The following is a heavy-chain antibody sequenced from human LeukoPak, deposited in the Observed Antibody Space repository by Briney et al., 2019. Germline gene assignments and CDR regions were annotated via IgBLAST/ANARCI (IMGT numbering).Heavy chain of an antibody. CDR3: ARAAYYYDSSGYYFDY. CDR1: GGTFSSNA. V-gene: IGHV1-69*05. D-gene: IGHD3-22*01. J-gene: IGHJ4*02. CDR2: IIPIFGTA. Sequence: SVKVSCKXSGGTFSSNAISWVRQAPGQGLEWMGRIIPIFGTANYAQKFQGRVTITTDESTSTAYMELSSLRSEDTAVYYCARAAYYYDSSGYYFDYWGQGTLVTVSS.